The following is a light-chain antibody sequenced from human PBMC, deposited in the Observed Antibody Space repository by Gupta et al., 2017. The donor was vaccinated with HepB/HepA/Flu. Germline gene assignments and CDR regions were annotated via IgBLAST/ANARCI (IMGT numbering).Light chain of an antibody. CDR1: SSNTGNAY. CDR2: DNN. CDR3: GTWDNSLTPGSV. J-gene: IGLJ1*01. Sequence: QSVLTQPPSVSAAPGQKVTISCSGISSNTGNAYVSWYQQLPGTAPKLLIYDNNKRPSGTPDRFSASKSGTSATLGITGLQTGDEGDYYCGTWDNSLTPGSVFGTGTRVSVL. V-gene: IGLV1-51*01.